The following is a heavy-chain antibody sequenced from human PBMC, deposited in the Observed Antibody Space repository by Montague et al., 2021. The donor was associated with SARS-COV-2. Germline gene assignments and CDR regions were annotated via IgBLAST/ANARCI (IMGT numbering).Heavy chain of an antibody. D-gene: IGHD2-21*02. V-gene: IGHV4-39*07. CDR1: GGPISSSRYW. J-gene: IGHJ4*02. Sequence: SETLSLTCTVSGGPISSSRYWWGRIRQPPGKGLESIGSILYSGVTYYNPSLKSRVTTSSDTSKNQFSLKLNSVTAADTAVYFCVVVVPAMRPRSDYWGQGTLVTVSS. CDR2: ILYSGVT. CDR3: VVVVPAMRPRSDY.